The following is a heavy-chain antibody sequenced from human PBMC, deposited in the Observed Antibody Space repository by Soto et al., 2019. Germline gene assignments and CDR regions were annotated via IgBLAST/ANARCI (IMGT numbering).Heavy chain of an antibody. CDR3: ARASTTVTTLDY. CDR2: IYHSGST. J-gene: IGHJ4*02. V-gene: IGHV4-30-2*01. CDR1: GGYISSGGYS. D-gene: IGHD4-17*01. Sequence: SETLSLTCAVSGGYISSGGYSWSWIRQPPGKGLEWIGYIYHSGSTYYNPSLKSRVTISVDRSKNQFSLKLSSVTAADTAVYYCARASTTVTTLDYWGQGTLVTVSS.